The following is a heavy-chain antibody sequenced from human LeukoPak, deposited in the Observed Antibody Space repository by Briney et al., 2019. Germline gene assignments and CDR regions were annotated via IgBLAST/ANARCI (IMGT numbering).Heavy chain of an antibody. CDR1: GYTFTSYG. J-gene: IGHJ4*02. V-gene: IGHV1-18*01. Sequence: GASVKVSCKASGYTFTSYGISWVRQAPGQGLEWMGWISAYNGNTNYAQKLQGRVTMTTDTSTSTAYMELRSPRSDDTAVYYCARDLYYYDSSGSSPLLHRGQGTLVTVSS. CDR2: ISAYNGNT. D-gene: IGHD3-22*01. CDR3: ARDLYYYDSSGSSPLLH.